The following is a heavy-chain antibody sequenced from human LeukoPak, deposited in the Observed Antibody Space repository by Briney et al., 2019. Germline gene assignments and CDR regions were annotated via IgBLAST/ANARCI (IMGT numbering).Heavy chain of an antibody. D-gene: IGHD3-3*01. V-gene: IGHV4-34*01. CDR1: GGSFSGYY. J-gene: IGHJ4*02. Sequence: SETLSLTCAVYGGSFSGYYWSWIRQPPGKGLEWIGEINHSGSTNYNPSLKSRVTISVDTSKNQFSLKLSSVTAADTAVYYCARGSTILAGGGVDFDYWGQGTLVTVSS. CDR3: ARGSTILAGGGVDFDY. CDR2: INHSGST.